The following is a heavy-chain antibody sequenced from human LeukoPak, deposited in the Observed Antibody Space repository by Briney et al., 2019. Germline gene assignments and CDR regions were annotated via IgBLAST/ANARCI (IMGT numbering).Heavy chain of an antibody. V-gene: IGHV4-34*01. CDR3: ARGLKGLRYFDWLDYYFDY. D-gene: IGHD3-9*01. CDR1: GGSFSGYY. Sequence: KPSETLSLTCAVYGGSFSGYYWSWIRQPPGKGLEWIGEINHSGSTNYNPSLKSRVTISVDTSKNQFSLKLSSVTAADTAVYYCARGLKGLRYFDWLDYYFDYWGQGTLVTVSS. J-gene: IGHJ4*02. CDR2: INHSGST.